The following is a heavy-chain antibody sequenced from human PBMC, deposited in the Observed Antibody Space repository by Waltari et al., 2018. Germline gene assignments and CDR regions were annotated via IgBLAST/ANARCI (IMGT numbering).Heavy chain of an antibody. D-gene: IGHD3-16*01. CDR2: INAGNGNT. CDR1: GYPLPSYA. Sequence: QVQLVQSGAEVKKPGASVKVSCNASGYPLPSYAMHWVRQAPGQRLEWMGWINAGNGNTKYSQKFQGRVTITRDTSASTAYMELSSLRSEDTAVYYCARVEGAAGLDIWGQGTMVTVSS. V-gene: IGHV1-3*01. CDR3: ARVEGAAGLDI. J-gene: IGHJ3*02.